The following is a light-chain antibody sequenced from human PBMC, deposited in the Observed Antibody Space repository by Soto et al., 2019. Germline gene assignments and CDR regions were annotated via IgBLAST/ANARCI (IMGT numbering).Light chain of an antibody. CDR1: SSDVGGYNY. CDR3: SSDTSSSTVV. CDR2: DIS. J-gene: IGLJ2*01. Sequence: QSALTQPASVSGSPGQSITISCTGTSSDVGGYNYVSWYQQHPGKAPKLMIYDISNRPSGVSNLFAVTKSGTTASLTISGLQAEDEADYYCSSDTSSSTVVFGGGTKLTVL. V-gene: IGLV2-14*01.